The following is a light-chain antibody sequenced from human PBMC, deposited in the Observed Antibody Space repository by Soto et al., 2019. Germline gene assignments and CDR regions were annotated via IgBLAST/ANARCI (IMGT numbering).Light chain of an antibody. CDR2: GAS. CDR1: QSVNSN. CDR3: QQYYLWPWT. Sequence: EIVMTQSPATLSVSPGERATLSCRASQSVNSNLAWYQQRPGQAPRLLIHGASTRAPGIPAGFSGSGSGTEFTLTISSLQSEDFAVYYCQQYYLWPWTFSQGTRVQIK. V-gene: IGKV3-15*01. J-gene: IGKJ1*01.